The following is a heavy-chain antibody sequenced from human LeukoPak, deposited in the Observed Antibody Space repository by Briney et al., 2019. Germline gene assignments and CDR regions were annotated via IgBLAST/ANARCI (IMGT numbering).Heavy chain of an antibody. CDR3: ARLNARGRDGYNVGAFDI. CDR1: GYTFSTSW. V-gene: IGHV5-51*01. CDR2: IYPGDSDT. J-gene: IGHJ3*02. D-gene: IGHD5-24*01. Sequence: GESLKISCKGSGYTFSTSWIGWVRQMPGKGLEWMGIIYPGDSDTRYSPSFQGQVTISADKSISTAYLQWNSLKASDTAMYYCARLNARGRDGYNVGAFDIWGQGTMVTVSS.